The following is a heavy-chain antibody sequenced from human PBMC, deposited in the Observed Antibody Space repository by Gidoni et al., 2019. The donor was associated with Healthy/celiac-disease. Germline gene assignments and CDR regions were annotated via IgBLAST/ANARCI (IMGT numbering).Heavy chain of an antibody. V-gene: IGHV1-69*08. Sequence: QVQLVQSGAEVKKPGSSVTVSCKASGGTFSSYTISWVRQAPGQGLEWMGRIIPILGIANYAQKFQGRVTITADKSTSTAYMELSSLRSEDTAVYYGARDSPFTYYYDSSGYYFSSAFDIWGQGTMVTVSS. J-gene: IGHJ3*02. CDR1: GGTFSSYT. D-gene: IGHD3-22*01. CDR3: ARDSPFTYYYDSSGYYFSSAFDI. CDR2: IIPILGIA.